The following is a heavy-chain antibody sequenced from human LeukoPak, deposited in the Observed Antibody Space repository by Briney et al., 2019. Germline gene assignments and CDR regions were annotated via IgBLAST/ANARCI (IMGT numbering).Heavy chain of an antibody. CDR3: ARQLTSGWSPNYGMDV. Sequence: GESLKISCKGSGYSFTSYWIGWVRQMPGEGLEWMGIIYPGDSDTRYSPSFQGQVTISADKSISTAYLQWSSLKASDTAMYYCARQLTSGWSPNYGMDVWGQGTTVTVSS. V-gene: IGHV5-51*01. J-gene: IGHJ6*02. CDR1: GYSFTSYW. D-gene: IGHD6-19*01. CDR2: IYPGDSDT.